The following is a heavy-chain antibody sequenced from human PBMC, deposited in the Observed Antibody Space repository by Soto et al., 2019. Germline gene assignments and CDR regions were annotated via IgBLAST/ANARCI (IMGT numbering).Heavy chain of an antibody. CDR3: ARAPNYSGYDYGDY. CDR2: INHSGST. Sequence: SETLSLTCAVYGGSFSGYYWSWIRQPPGKGLEWIGEINHSGSTNYNPSLKSRVTISVDTSKNQFSLKLSSVTAADTAVYYCARAPNYSGYDYGDYWGQGTLVTVSS. CDR1: GGSFSGYY. D-gene: IGHD5-12*01. J-gene: IGHJ4*02. V-gene: IGHV4-34*01.